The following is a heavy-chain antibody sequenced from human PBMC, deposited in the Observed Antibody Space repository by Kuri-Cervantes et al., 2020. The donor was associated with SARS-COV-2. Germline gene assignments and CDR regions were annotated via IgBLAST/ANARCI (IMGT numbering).Heavy chain of an antibody. D-gene: IGHD5-24*01. CDR3: ARVDGYNKNFDY. Sequence: SETLSLTCTVSGGSISSYYWSWIRQPPGKGLEWIGYIYYSGSTNYNPSLKSRVTISVDTSKNQFSLKLSSVTAADTAVYCCARVDGYNKNFDYWGQGTLVTVSS. J-gene: IGHJ4*02. V-gene: IGHV4-59*01. CDR1: GGSISSYY. CDR2: IYYSGST.